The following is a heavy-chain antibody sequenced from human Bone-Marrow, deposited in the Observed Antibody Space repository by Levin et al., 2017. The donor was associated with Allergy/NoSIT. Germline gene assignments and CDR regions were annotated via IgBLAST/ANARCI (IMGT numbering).Heavy chain of an antibody. D-gene: IGHD4-17*01. J-gene: IGHJ4*02. Sequence: SCTVSGGSVRSGSYFWSWIRQPPGKGLEWLGYIYYSGSTKYNPSLKSRVTISVDTSKNQFSLKLNSVTAADTAVYYCARANGEPNFDYWGQGNLVTVSS. CDR1: GGSVRSGSYF. CDR2: IYYSGST. V-gene: IGHV4-61*01. CDR3: ARANGEPNFDY.